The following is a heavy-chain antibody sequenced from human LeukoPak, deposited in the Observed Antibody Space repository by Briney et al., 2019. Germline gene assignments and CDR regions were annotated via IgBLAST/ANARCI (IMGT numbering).Heavy chain of an antibody. Sequence: GGSLRLSCAASGFTFSGYEMKWVRQAPGKGLEWVANIHQDGSEEYYVDFVKGRFTISRDNAKNSLFLQMNSLRAEDTAVYYCAELGITMIGGVWGKGTTVTISS. CDR1: GFTFSGYE. D-gene: IGHD3-10*02. CDR3: AELGITMIGGV. V-gene: IGHV3-7*01. J-gene: IGHJ6*04. CDR2: IHQDGSEE.